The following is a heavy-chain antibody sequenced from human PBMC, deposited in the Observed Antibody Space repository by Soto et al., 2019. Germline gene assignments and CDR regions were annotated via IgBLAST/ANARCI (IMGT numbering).Heavy chain of an antibody. Sequence: PGGSLRLSCAASGFVFRSYWMSWVRQAPGKGLEWVANINQDGSEKHYVDSARGRFIISRDNAENSLYLQMNSLRAEDTALYYFARGGVAAGSYLDNWGQGTLVTVPS. CDR2: INQDGSEK. CDR1: GFVFRSYW. V-gene: IGHV3-7*01. D-gene: IGHD6-19*01. J-gene: IGHJ4*02. CDR3: ARGGVAAGSYLDN.